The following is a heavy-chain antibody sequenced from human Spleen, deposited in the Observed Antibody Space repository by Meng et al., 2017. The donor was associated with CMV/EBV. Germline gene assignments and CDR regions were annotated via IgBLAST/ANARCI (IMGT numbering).Heavy chain of an antibody. D-gene: IGHD3-9*01. J-gene: IGHJ4*02. V-gene: IGHV3-30-3*01. Sequence: GESLKISCAASGFTFSSYAMHWVRQAPGKGLEWVAVISYDGSNKYYADSVKGRFTISRDNSKNTLYVQMNSLRAEDTAVYYCAKVKSVLRYFDWSTGFDYWGQGTLVTVSS. CDR2: ISYDGSNK. CDR3: AKVKSVLRYFDWSTGFDY. CDR1: GFTFSSYA.